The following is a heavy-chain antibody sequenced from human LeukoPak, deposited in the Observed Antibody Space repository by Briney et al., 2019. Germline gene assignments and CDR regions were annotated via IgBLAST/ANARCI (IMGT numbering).Heavy chain of an antibody. CDR1: GFTFSRYW. V-gene: IGHV3-30-3*01. Sequence: GGSLRLSCVGSGFTFSRYWLNWVRQAPGKGLEWVAVISYDGSNKYYADSVKGRFTISRDNSKNTLYLQMNSLRAEDTAVYYCARGPWAVAGTGWFDPWGQGTLVTVSS. CDR3: ARGPWAVAGTGWFDP. J-gene: IGHJ5*02. D-gene: IGHD6-19*01. CDR2: ISYDGSNK.